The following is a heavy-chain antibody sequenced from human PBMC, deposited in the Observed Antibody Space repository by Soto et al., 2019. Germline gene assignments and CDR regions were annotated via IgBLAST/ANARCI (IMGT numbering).Heavy chain of an antibody. CDR2: ISGSGGST. D-gene: IGHD6-19*01. CDR3: AKGGSRQWLVYYFDY. V-gene: IGHV3-23*01. J-gene: IGHJ4*02. CDR1: GFTFSSYA. Sequence: GGSLRLSCAASGFTFSSYAMSWVRQAPGKGLEWVSAISGSGGSTYYADSVKGRFTISRDNSKNTLYLQMNSLRAEDTAVYYCAKGGSRQWLVYYFDYWGQGTLVTVSS.